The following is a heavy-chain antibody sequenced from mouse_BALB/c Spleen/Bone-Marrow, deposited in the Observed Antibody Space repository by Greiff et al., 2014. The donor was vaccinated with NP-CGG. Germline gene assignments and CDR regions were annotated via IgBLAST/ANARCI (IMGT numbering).Heavy chain of an antibody. V-gene: IGHV1S22*01. Sequence: LQQSGSELVRPGASVKQSCKASGYTFTSYWMHWVKQRPGQGLEWLGNIYPGTGSINYDEKFKSKATLTVDTSSSTAYMQLSSLTSEDSAVYYCTRSGYVMDYWGQGTSVTVSS. CDR1: GYTFTSYW. CDR2: IYPGTGSI. J-gene: IGHJ4*01. D-gene: IGHD3-1*01. CDR3: TRSGYVMDY.